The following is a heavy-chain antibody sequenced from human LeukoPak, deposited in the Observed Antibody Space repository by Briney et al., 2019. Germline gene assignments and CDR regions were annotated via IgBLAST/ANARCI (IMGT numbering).Heavy chain of an antibody. CDR3: AKDREVLLWFGESPFDY. CDR2: ISGSGGST. J-gene: IGHJ4*02. V-gene: IGHV3-23*01. CDR1: GFTFSSHW. D-gene: IGHD3-10*01. Sequence: GGSLRLSCTVSGFTFSSHWMSWVRQAPGKGLEWVSAISGSGGSTYYADSVKGRFTISRDNSKNTLYLQMNSLRAEDTTVYYCAKDREVLLWFGESPFDYWGQGTLVTVSS.